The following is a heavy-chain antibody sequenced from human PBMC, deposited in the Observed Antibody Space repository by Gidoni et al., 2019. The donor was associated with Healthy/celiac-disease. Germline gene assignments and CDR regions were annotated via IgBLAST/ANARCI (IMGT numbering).Heavy chain of an antibody. CDR3: ARLYDSSGYYVYYYGMDV. CDR2: IDPSDSYT. D-gene: IGHD3-22*01. J-gene: IGHJ6*02. Sequence: EVQLVQSGAEVKKPGESLRIYCKGSGYSFTSYWISWVRQLPGKGRGWMGRIDPSDSYTNYSPSFQGHVTIAADKSISTAYLQWSSLKASDTAMYYCARLYDSSGYYVYYYGMDVWGQGTTVTVSS. CDR1: GYSFTSYW. V-gene: IGHV5-10-1*03.